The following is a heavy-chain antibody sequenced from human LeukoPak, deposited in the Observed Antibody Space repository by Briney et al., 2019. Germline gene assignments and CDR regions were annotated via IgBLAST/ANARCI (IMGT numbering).Heavy chain of an antibody. CDR1: GYTFTAYY. J-gene: IGHJ6*02. D-gene: IGHD3-10*01. V-gene: IGHV1-2*06. CDR2: INPNSGGA. Sequence: GASVKVSCKASGYTFTAYYMHWVRQAPGQGLEWMGRINPNSGGADYAQKFQGRVTMTRDTPITTAYMELSSLRSEDTAVYYCAADVSRGVIMREWNRSKYYGMDVWGQGTTVTVSS. CDR3: AADVSRGVIMREWNRSKYYGMDV.